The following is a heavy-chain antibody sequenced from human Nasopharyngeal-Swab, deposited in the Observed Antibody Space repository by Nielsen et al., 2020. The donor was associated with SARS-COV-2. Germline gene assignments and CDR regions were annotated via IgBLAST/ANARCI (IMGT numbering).Heavy chain of an antibody. J-gene: IGHJ3*01. CDR1: GFTFSTYE. Sequence: GESLKISCAASGFTFSTYEMNWVRQAPGKGLEWVSYISSPGITVYYADSVKGRFTISRDNAKNSLYLQMNSLRAEDTALYYCARDYSWSYSAFDVWGQGTLVTVSS. V-gene: IGHV3-48*03. CDR3: ARDYSWSYSAFDV. D-gene: IGHD1-26*01. CDR2: ISSPGITV.